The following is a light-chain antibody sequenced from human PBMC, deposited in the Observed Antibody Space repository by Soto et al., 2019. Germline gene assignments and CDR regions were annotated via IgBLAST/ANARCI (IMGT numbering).Light chain of an antibody. CDR3: QQLNSYPLT. Sequence: DIQVTQSPSFQSASVRGSLTIPCRASQGIKNYLAWYQQKPGIAPKILIYAASTLQSGVPSRFSGSGSGTEFTLTISSLQTEDFATYYCQQLNSYPLTFGGGTKVDIK. CDR1: QGIKNY. CDR2: AAS. J-gene: IGKJ4*01. V-gene: IGKV1-9*01.